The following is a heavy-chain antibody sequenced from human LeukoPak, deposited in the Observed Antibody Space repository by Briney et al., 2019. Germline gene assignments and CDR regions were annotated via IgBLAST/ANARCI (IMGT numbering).Heavy chain of an antibody. CDR2: IIPIFGTA. CDR3: ARGLCSGGSCYHDYYYYMDV. CDR1: GGTFSSYA. V-gene: IGHV1-69*06. Sequence: GASVKVSCKASGGTFSSYAISWVRQAPGQGLEWMGGIIPIFGTANYAQKFQGRVTITADKSTSTAYMELSSLRSEDTAVYYCARGLCSGGSCYHDYYYYMDVWGKGTTVTVSS. D-gene: IGHD2-15*01. J-gene: IGHJ6*03.